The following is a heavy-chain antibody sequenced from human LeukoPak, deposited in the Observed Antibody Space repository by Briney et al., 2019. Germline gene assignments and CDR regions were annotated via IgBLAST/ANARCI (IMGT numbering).Heavy chain of an antibody. D-gene: IGHD1-26*01. CDR2: IWYDGSNK. CDR3: ARASGSYHYFDY. J-gene: IGHJ4*02. CDR1: GFTFSSYA. Sequence: GGSLRLSCAASGFTFSSYAMSWVRQAPGKGLERVAVIWYDGSNKYYADSVKGRFTISRDNSKNTLYLQMNSLRAEDTAVYYCARASGSYHYFDYWGQGTLVTVSS. V-gene: IGHV3-33*08.